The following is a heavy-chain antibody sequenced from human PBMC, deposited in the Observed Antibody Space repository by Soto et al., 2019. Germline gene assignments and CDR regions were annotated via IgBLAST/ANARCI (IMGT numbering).Heavy chain of an antibody. CDR3: ARFLRAGVWGSYRPNSLDY. CDR2: IYYSGST. Sequence: QLQLQESGPGLVKPSETLSLTCTVSGGSISSSSYYWGWIRQPPGKGLEWIGSIYYSGSTYYNPSLKSRVTISVDTSKNQFSLKLSSVTAADTAVYYCARFLRAGVWGSYRPNSLDYWGQGTLVTVSS. D-gene: IGHD3-16*02. V-gene: IGHV4-39*01. CDR1: GGSISSSSYY. J-gene: IGHJ4*02.